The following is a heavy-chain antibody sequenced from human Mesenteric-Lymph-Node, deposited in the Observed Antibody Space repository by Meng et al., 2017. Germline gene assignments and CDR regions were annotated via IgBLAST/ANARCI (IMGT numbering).Heavy chain of an antibody. V-gene: IGHV3-74*01. CDR2: INGDATLS. CDR1: GFTFSSYW. J-gene: IGHJ4*02. CDR3: ARDFDRES. Sequence: EVQLVDSGGRLVQPGESLRLSCAVSGFTFSSYWMHWVRQAPGKGLVWVSRINGDATLSFYADSVKGRFTISRDNAKNTLFLQMNRLTAEDTAVYYCARDFDRESWGQGTLVTVSS.